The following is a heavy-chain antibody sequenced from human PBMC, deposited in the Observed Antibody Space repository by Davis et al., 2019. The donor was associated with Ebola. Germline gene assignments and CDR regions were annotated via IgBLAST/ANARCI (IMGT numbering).Heavy chain of an antibody. CDR1: GFTVSSNY. V-gene: IGHV3-53*01. CDR3: ARVTENGMDV. CDR2: IYSGGTT. J-gene: IGHJ6*02. D-gene: IGHD2-8*01. Sequence: GESLKISCAASGFTVSSNYMGWVRQAPGKGLEWVSVIYSGGTTYYADSVKGRFTISRDNSKNTLYLQMNSLRAEDTAVYFCARVTENGMDVWGPGTTVTVSS.